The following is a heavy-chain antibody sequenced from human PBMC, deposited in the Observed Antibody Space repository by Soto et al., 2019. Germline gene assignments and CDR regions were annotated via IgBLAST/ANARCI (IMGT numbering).Heavy chain of an antibody. J-gene: IGHJ4*01. V-gene: IGHV3-48*01. CDR1: GSTFTKEN. D-gene: IGHD6-13*01. CDR2: ISSTSSPI. CDR3: ARGLGSSWFFL. Sequence: GGSLRLSCADSGSTFTKENMNWVRQAPGKGLEWISYISSTSSPIKYADSVKGRFTISRDNAKKSLYLQMTSLRVEDTAVYYCARGLGSSWFFLRGQGVLVTVSS.